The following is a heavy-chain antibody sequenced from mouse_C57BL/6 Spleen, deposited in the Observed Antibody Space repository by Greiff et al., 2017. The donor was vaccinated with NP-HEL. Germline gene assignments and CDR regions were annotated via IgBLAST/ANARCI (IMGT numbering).Heavy chain of an antibody. V-gene: IGHV5-4*01. Sequence: EVKLVESGGGLVKPGGSLKLSCAASGFTFSSYAMSWVRQTPEKRLEWVATISDGGSYTYYPDNVKGRFTISRDNAKNNLYLQMSHLKSEDTAMYDCARDTLYDYDSYFDYWGQGTTLTVTS. J-gene: IGHJ2*01. CDR3: ARDTLYDYDSYFDY. D-gene: IGHD2-4*01. CDR2: ISDGGSYT. CDR1: GFTFSSYA.